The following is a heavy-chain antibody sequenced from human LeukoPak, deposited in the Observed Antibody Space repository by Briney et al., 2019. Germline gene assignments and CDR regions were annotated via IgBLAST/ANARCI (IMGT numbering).Heavy chain of an antibody. D-gene: IGHD3-22*01. CDR1: GGSISSYY. CDR3: ARVVDSSGYPDP. Sequence: SESLSLTCTVSGGSISSYYWSWIRQPPGKGLEWIGYIYYSGSTNYNPSLKSRVTISVDTSKNQSSLKLSSVTAEDTAVYYCARVVDSSGYPDPWGQGTLVTVSS. J-gene: IGHJ5*02. V-gene: IGHV4-59*01. CDR2: IYYSGST.